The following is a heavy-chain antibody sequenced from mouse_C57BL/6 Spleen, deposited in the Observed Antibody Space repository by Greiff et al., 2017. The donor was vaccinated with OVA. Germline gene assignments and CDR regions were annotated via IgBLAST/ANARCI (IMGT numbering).Heavy chain of an antibody. CDR1: GFTFSDYG. CDR3: ARPPNYGSSYGGFAY. CDR2: ISNLAYSI. Sequence: EVQRVESGGGLVQPGGSLKLSCAASGFTFSDYGMAWVRQAPRKGPEWVAFISNLAYSIYYADTVTGRFTISRENAKNTLYLEMSSLRSEDTAMYYCARPPNYGSSYGGFAYWGQGTLVTVSA. V-gene: IGHV5-15*01. J-gene: IGHJ3*01. D-gene: IGHD1-1*01.